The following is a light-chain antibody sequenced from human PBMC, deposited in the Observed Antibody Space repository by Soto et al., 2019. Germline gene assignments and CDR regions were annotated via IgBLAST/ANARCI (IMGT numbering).Light chain of an antibody. Sequence: QSALTQPRSVSGSPGQSVTISCTGTSSDVGRYNYVSWYQQHPGKAPKPMIYDVSKRPSGVPDRFSGSKSGNTASLTISGLQAEDEADYYCCSYAGSYIPYVFGTGTKVTVL. J-gene: IGLJ1*01. CDR3: CSYAGSYIPYV. V-gene: IGLV2-11*01. CDR1: SSDVGRYNY. CDR2: DVS.